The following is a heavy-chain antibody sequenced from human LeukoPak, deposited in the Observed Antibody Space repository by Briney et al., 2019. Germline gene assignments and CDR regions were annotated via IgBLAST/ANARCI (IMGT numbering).Heavy chain of an antibody. Sequence: SETLSLTCTVSGGSISRYYRSWIRQPPGKGLEWIGYIYYSGSTNYNPSLKSRVTISVDTSNNQFSLKLSSVTAADTAVYYCARLPSMAYAFDIWCQGTMVTVSS. D-gene: IGHD2/OR15-2a*01. V-gene: IGHV4-59*08. J-gene: IGHJ3*02. CDR3: ARLPSMAYAFDI. CDR2: IYYSGST. CDR1: GGSISRYY.